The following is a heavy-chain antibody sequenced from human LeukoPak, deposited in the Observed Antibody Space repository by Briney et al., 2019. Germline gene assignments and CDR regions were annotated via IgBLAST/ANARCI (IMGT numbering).Heavy chain of an antibody. D-gene: IGHD5-18*01. CDR3: AGGLIQPGAFDF. Sequence: PSETLSLTCTVSGGSISSYYWSWIRQPPGKGLEWIGYIYYSGSTNYNPSLKSRVTISVDTSKNQFSLQLSSVTAAGTAVYYCAGGLIQPGAFDFWGQGTMVTVSS. V-gene: IGHV4-59*08. J-gene: IGHJ3*01. CDR1: GGSISSYY. CDR2: IYYSGST.